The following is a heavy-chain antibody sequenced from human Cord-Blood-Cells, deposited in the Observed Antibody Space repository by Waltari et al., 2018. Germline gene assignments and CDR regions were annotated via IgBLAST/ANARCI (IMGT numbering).Heavy chain of an antibody. CDR1: GFAFRSYG. Sequence: QVQLVESGGGVVQPGRSLRLSCAASGFAFRSYGMHWVRQATGKGREWVAVIWYDGSNKYYADYVKGRFTISRDNSKNTLYLQMNSLRAEDTAVYYCARDMNYDILTGDYKGGFDYWGQGTLVTVSS. J-gene: IGHJ4*02. CDR2: IWYDGSNK. D-gene: IGHD3-9*01. CDR3: ARDMNYDILTGDYKGGFDY. V-gene: IGHV3-33*01.